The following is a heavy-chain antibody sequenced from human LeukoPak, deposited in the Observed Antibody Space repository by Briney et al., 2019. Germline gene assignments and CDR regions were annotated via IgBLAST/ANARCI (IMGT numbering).Heavy chain of an antibody. D-gene: IGHD6-19*01. CDR2: INHSGST. Sequence: SETLSLTCAVYGGSFSGYYWSWIRQPPGKGLEWIGEINHSGSTNYNPSLKSRVTISVDTSKNQFSLKLSSVTAADTAVYYCARFYSSDWYFDLWGRGTLVTVSS. CDR3: ARFYSSDWYFDL. J-gene: IGHJ2*01. V-gene: IGHV4-34*01. CDR1: GGSFSGYY.